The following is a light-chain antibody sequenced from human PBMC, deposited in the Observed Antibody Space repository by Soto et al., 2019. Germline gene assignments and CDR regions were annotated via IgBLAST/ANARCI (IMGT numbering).Light chain of an antibody. CDR1: QGISSF. V-gene: IGKV1-8*01. J-gene: IGKJ2*01. CDR3: QQYLSYPYT. CDR2: AAA. Sequence: AIRMTQPPSSISASTGDRVTITCRASQGISSFLAWYQQKPGKAPKLLIYAAAPLQRGAPSRFSASGSGTDVSLTISRLQSEDFATYFCQQYLSYPYTFGQGTKLEI.